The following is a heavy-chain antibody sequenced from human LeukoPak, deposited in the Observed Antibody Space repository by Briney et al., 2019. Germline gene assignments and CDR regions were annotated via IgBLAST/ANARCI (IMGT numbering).Heavy chain of an antibody. CDR2: ISAYNGNT. CDR3: ARDEVQLERLFHFDY. J-gene: IGHJ4*02. CDR1: GYTFTSYG. D-gene: IGHD1-1*01. Sequence: ASVKVSCEASGYTFTSYGISWVRQAPGQGLEWMGWISAYNGNTNYAQKLQGRVTMTTDTSTSTAYMEPRSLRSDDTAVYYCARDEVQLERLFHFDYWGQGTLVTVSS. V-gene: IGHV1-18*01.